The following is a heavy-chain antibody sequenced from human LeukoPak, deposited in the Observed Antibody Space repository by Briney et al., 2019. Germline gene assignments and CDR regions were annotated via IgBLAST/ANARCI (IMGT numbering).Heavy chain of an antibody. D-gene: IGHD2-15*01. J-gene: IGHJ4*02. CDR2: ISYDGSNK. CDR1: GFTFSSYG. V-gene: IGHV3-30*18. Sequence: GGSLRLSCAASGFTFSSYGMHWVRQAPGKGLEWVAVISYDGSNKYYADSVKGRFTISRDNYKNTLYLKMNSLRAEDTAVYYRAKVRDIVVVLAALPTLFDYWGQGTLVTVSS. CDR3: AKVRDIVVVLAALPTLFDY.